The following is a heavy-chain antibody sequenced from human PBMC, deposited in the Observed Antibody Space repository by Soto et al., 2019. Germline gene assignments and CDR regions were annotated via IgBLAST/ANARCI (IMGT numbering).Heavy chain of an antibody. CDR2: IYYSGST. J-gene: IGHJ5*02. V-gene: IGHV4-31*03. CDR1: GGSISSGGYY. Sequence: PSETLSLTCTVSGGSISSGGYYWSWIRQHPGKGLEWIGYIYYSGSTYYNPSLKSRVTISVDTSKNQFSLKLSSVTAADTAAYYCARDNVDIVATRFRGSWFDPWGQGTLVTVSS. CDR3: ARDNVDIVATRFRGSWFDP. D-gene: IGHD5-12*01.